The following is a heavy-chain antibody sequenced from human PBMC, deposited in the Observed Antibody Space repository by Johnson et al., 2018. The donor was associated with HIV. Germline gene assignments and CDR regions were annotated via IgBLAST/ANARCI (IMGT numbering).Heavy chain of an antibody. Sequence: QVQLVESGGGVVQPGRSLRLSCAASGFTFSSMHWDRQAPGKGLEWVAVISHDGSHKYYADSVKGRFTISRHNSKNPMYLQVDSLRVEDTAVYYCARGEGAYCGGDCYYAFDIWGQGTMVTVSS. CDR2: ISHDGSHK. J-gene: IGHJ3*02. CDR3: ARGEGAYCGGDCYYAFDI. CDR1: GFTFSS. D-gene: IGHD2-21*02. V-gene: IGHV3-30*14.